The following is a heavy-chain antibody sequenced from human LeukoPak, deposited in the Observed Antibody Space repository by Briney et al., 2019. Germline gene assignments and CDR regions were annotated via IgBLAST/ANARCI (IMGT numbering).Heavy chain of an antibody. D-gene: IGHD3-3*01. V-gene: IGHV3-30*18. CDR1: GFTFSSYG. Sequence: GGSLRLSCAASGFTFSSYGMHWVRQAPGKGLEWVAVISYDGSNKYYADSVKGRFTISRDNSKNTLYLQMNSLRAEDTAVYYCAKDEGITIFGVEYNWFDPWGQGTLVTVSS. J-gene: IGHJ5*02. CDR3: AKDEGITIFGVEYNWFDP. CDR2: ISYDGSNK.